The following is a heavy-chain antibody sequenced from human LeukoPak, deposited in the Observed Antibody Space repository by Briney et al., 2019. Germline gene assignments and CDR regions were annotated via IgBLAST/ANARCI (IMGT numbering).Heavy chain of an antibody. D-gene: IGHD3-22*01. J-gene: IGHJ4*02. CDR2: IYYSGST. CDR1: GGSFSSYY. V-gene: IGHV4-59*01. Sequence: PSETLSLTCTVSGGSFSSYYWSWLRQPPGKGLEWIGYIYYSGSTNYNPSLKSRVTISVDTSKNQFSLKLSSVTAADTAVYYWARGGEWRYYYDSSGYYPFDYWGQGTLVTVSS. CDR3: ARGGEWRYYYDSSGYYPFDY.